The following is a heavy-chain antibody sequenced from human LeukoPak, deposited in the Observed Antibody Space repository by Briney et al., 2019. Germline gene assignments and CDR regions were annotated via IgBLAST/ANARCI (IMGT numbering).Heavy chain of an antibody. Sequence: GGSLRLSCAASGFTFNNYAMNWVRQAPGKGLEWVSSISGSGGRTYYADSVKGRITISRDNSKKTLYLQMNSLRAEDTAVYYCAKPARTDAFDIWGQGTMVTVSS. V-gene: IGHV3-23*01. D-gene: IGHD1-14*01. CDR3: AKPARTDAFDI. CDR1: GFTFNNYA. CDR2: ISGSGGRT. J-gene: IGHJ3*02.